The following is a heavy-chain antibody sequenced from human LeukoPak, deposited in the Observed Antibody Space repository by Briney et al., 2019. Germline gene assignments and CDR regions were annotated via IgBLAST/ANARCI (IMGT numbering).Heavy chain of an antibody. V-gene: IGHV4-59*05. CDR3: VRGSTLRHYQY. J-gene: IGHJ4*02. CDR1: GGSISNYH. CDR2: IYYSGST. D-gene: IGHD3-16*01. Sequence: SETLSLTCTVSGGSISNYHWSWIRQPPGKGLEWIGSIYYSGSTYYNPSLKSRVTVSVDTSKNQFSLKLSSVTAADTAVYYCVRGSTLRHYQYWGQGTLVTVSS.